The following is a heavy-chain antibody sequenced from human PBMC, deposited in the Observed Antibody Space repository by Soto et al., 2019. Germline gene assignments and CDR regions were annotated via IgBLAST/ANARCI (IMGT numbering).Heavy chain of an antibody. CDR1: GFTFSSYS. CDR2: ISSSSSYI. J-gene: IGHJ5*02. D-gene: IGHD3-3*01. Sequence: GGSLRLSCAASGFTFSSYSMNWVRQAPGKGLEWVSSISSSSSYIYYADSVKGRFTISRDNAKNSLYLQMNSLRAEDTAVYYCARVPDLYYDTRGGKDNWFDPWGQGTLVTVSS. CDR3: ARVPDLYYDTRGGKDNWFDP. V-gene: IGHV3-21*01.